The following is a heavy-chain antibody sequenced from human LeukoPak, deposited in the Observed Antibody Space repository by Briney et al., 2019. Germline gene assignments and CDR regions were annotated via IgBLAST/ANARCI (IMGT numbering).Heavy chain of an antibody. CDR2: ISSSSSYI. CDR1: GFTFDDYA. CDR3: SSGWPQLDY. Sequence: PGRSLRLSCAASGFTFDDYAMHWVRQAPGKGLEWVSSISSSSSYIYYADSVKGRFTISRDNAKNSLYLQMNSLRAEDTAVYYCSSGWPQLDYWGQGTLVTVSS. J-gene: IGHJ4*02. V-gene: IGHV3-21*01. D-gene: IGHD6-19*01.